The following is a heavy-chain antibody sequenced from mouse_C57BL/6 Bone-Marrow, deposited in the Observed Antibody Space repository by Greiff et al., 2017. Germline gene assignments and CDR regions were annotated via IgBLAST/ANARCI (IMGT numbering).Heavy chain of an antibody. CDR3: ARGDGNYRFAY. D-gene: IGHD2-1*01. CDR2: INPGSGGT. Sequence: VQLVESGAELVRPGTSVKVSCKASGYAFTNYLIEWVKQRPGQGLEWIGVINPGSGGTNYNEKFKGKATLTVDKSSSTAYMQLSSLTSEDSAVYFCARGDGNYRFAYWGQGTLVTVSA. J-gene: IGHJ3*01. V-gene: IGHV1-54*01. CDR1: GYAFTNYL.